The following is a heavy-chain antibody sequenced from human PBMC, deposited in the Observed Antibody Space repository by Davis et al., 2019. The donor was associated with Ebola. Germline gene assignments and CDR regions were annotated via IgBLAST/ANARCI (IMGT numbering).Heavy chain of an antibody. D-gene: IGHD2-15*01. CDR2: INQDGSEK. CDR3: ADMDVVSA. Sequence: GESLKISCAASGFTFSSFWMSWVRQAPGKGLEWVANINQDGSEKYYVDSVKGRFTISRDNAKNSLYLQMNSLRAEDTALYYCADMDVVSAWGHGTQVTVSS. J-gene: IGHJ5*01. V-gene: IGHV3-7*01. CDR1: GFTFSSFW.